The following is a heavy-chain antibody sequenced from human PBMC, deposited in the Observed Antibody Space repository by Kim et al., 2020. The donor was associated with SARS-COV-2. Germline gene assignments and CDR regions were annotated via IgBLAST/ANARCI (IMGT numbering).Heavy chain of an antibody. V-gene: IGHV3-7*01. CDR1: GFTFSFFW. D-gene: IGHD6-13*01. CDR2: IKQDGSEK. Sequence: GGPLRLSCAASGFTFSFFWMTWVRQAPGKGLEWVANIKQDGSEKYYVDSVKGRFTISRDNARNSLYLQMNSLRAEDTAVYYCARLAAAAWYFDLWGRGTLVTVSS. J-gene: IGHJ2*01. CDR3: ARLAAAAWYFDL.